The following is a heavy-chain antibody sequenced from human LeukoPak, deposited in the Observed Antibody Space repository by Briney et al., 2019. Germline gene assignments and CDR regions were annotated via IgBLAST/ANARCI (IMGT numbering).Heavy chain of an antibody. CDR3: ARSQYDAWIQLWLFDY. V-gene: IGHV4-4*07. J-gene: IGHJ4*02. Sequence: SETLSLTCTVSGGSISSYYWSWIRQPAGKGLEWIGRIYTSGSTNYNPSLKSRVTMSVDTSKNQFSLKLSSVTAADTAVYYGARSQYDAWIQLWLFDYWGQGTLVTVSS. D-gene: IGHD5-18*01. CDR1: GGSISSYY. CDR2: IYTSGST.